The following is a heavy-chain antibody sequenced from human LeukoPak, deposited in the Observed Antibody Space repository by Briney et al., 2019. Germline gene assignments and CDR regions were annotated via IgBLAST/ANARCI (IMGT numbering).Heavy chain of an antibody. J-gene: IGHJ4*02. CDR2: ISSSSSYI. D-gene: IGHD3-10*01. V-gene: IGHV3-21*01. CDR3: ASLPITMVRGVMDY. Sequence: GGSLRLSCAASGFTFSSYSMNWVRQAPGKGLEWVSSISSSSSYIYYADSVKGRFTISRDNAKNSLYLQMNSLRAEDTAVYYCASLPITMVRGVMDYWGQGTLVTVSS. CDR1: GFTFSSYS.